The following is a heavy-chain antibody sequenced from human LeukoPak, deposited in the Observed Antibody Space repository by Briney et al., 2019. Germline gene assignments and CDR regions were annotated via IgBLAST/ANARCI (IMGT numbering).Heavy chain of an antibody. CDR3: AKDMMSLIDI. D-gene: IGHD3-16*01. CDR1: GFTFSSYG. V-gene: IGHV3-30*18. CDR2: ISYDGSNK. J-gene: IGHJ3*02. Sequence: GRSLRLSCAASGFTFSSYGMHWVRQAPGKGLEWVAIISYDGSNKYYADSVKGRFTISRDNSKNTLYLQMNSLRAEDTAVYYCAKDMMSLIDIWGQGTMVTVSS.